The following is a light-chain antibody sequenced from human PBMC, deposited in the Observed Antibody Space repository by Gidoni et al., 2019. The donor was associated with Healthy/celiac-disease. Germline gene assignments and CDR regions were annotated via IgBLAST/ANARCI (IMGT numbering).Light chain of an antibody. CDR3: QSYDGSNHVV. CDR1: SGSIASDY. CDR2: ENN. Sequence: NFMLTQPHSVSESPGKTVSISCTRSSGSIASDYVLWYQQRPGSSPTTVIYENNQRPSGVPGRFSASIDSSSNSASLTISGLKTEDEADYYCQSYDGSNHVVFGGGTKLTVL. J-gene: IGLJ3*02. V-gene: IGLV6-57*01.